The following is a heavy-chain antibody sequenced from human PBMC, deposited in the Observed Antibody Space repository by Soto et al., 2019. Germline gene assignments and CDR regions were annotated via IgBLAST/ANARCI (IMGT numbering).Heavy chain of an antibody. Sequence: PGGSLRLSCAASGFTVSSNYMSWVRQAPGKGLEWVSVIYSGGSTYYADSVKGRFTISRDNSKNTLYLQMNSLRAEDTAVYYCARGNTYYDFWSGYYLDYWGQGTLVTVSS. CDR2: IYSGGST. D-gene: IGHD3-3*01. J-gene: IGHJ4*02. CDR1: GFTVSSNY. CDR3: ARGNTYYDFWSGYYLDY. V-gene: IGHV3-53*01.